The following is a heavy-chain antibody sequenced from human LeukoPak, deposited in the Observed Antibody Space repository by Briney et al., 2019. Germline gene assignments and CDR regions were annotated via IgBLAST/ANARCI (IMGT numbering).Heavy chain of an antibody. CDR1: GASMSDYY. J-gene: IGHJ4*02. Sequence: SETLSLTCTVSGASMSDYYWSWLRQPPGKGLEWIGYIYYTGSTNYNPSPKSRVTMSVDTSKNQISLKLSSVTAADSAVYYCVRRVRYFGQNDYWGQGTLVTVSS. CDR2: IYYTGST. CDR3: VRRVRYFGQNDY. D-gene: IGHD3-9*01. V-gene: IGHV4-59*08.